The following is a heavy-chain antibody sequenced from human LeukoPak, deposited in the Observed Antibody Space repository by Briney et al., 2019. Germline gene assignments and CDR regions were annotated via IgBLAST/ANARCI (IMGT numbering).Heavy chain of an antibody. CDR2: ISAYNGNT. V-gene: IGHV1-18*01. Sequence: GASVKVSCKASGYTFTSYGISWVRQAPGQGLEWMGWISAYNGNTNYAQKLQGRVTMTTDTSTSTAHMELRSLRSDDTAVYYCARDQVAVAGGYYYYYYYMDVWGKGTTVTVSS. D-gene: IGHD6-19*01. CDR1: GYTFTSYG. CDR3: ARDQVAVAGGYYYYYYYMDV. J-gene: IGHJ6*03.